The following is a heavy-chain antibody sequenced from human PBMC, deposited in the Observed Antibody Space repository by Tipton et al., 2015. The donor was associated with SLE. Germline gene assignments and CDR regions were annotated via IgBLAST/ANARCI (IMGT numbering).Heavy chain of an antibody. D-gene: IGHD2-2*01. CDR3: ARHPCGSSSCWDYYYYGMDV. CDR2: INANSGDT. CDR1: GYTFTSYG. J-gene: IGHJ6*02. V-gene: IGHV1-2*06. Sequence: QSGAEVKKPGASVKVSCKASGYTFTSYGISWVRQAPGQGLEWMGRINANSGDTNYAPKFQGRVTMTRDTSISTAYMELSSLRSDDTAVYYCARHPCGSSSCWDYYYYGMDVWGQGTTVTVSS.